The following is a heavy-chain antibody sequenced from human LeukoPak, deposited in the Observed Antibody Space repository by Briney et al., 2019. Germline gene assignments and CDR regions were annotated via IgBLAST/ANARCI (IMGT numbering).Heavy chain of an antibody. CDR1: GGSISSYY. D-gene: IGHD3-22*01. CDR2: IYSTGST. CDR3: ARAPRDSNGYYMRSFDS. J-gene: IGHJ4*02. Sequence: SETLSLTCTVSGGSISSYYWSWIRQPPGKGLEWIGYIYSTGSTNYNPSLKSRVTISVDTSKNQFSLRLSSVTAADTAVYYCARAPRDSNGYYMRSFDSWGQGTLVIVSS. V-gene: IGHV4-59*08.